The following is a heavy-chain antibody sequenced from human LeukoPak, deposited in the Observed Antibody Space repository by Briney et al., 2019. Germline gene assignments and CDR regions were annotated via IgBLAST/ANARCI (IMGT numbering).Heavy chain of an antibody. J-gene: IGHJ4*02. CDR1: GYTFTSYY. D-gene: IGHD2-21*02. Sequence: ASVKVSCKASGYTFTSYYIHWVRQAPGQGLEWMGLINPSGGSTNYAQKFQGRVTMTRDTSTSTVYMELSSLRSDDTAVYYCARDLGDCGGDCFWGQGTLVTVSS. CDR3: ARDLGDCGGDCF. V-gene: IGHV1-46*01. CDR2: INPSGGST.